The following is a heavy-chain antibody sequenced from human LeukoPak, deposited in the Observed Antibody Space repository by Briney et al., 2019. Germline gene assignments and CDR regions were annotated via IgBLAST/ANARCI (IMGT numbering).Heavy chain of an antibody. Sequence: SETLSLTCAVYGGSFSGYYWSWNRQPPGKGLEWIGEINHSGSTNYNPSLKSRVTISVDTSKNQFSLKLSSVTAADTAVYYCARLPSDYYYGMDVWGQGTTVTVSS. J-gene: IGHJ6*02. D-gene: IGHD6-19*01. CDR2: INHSGST. V-gene: IGHV4-34*01. CDR3: ARLPSDYYYGMDV. CDR1: GGSFSGYY.